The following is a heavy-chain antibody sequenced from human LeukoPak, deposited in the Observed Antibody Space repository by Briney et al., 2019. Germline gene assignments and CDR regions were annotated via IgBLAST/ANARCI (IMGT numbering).Heavy chain of an antibody. CDR3: ARGRSSSGRTPTYFDY. Sequence: ASVKVSCKASGGTSSSYAISWVRQAPGQGPEWMGGIIPMYGTSNYARKFQGRVTITTDDSTSTAFMELSSLRSEDTAVYYCARGRSSSGRTPTYFDYWGQGSLVTVSS. J-gene: IGHJ4*02. V-gene: IGHV1-69*05. CDR2: IIPMYGTS. D-gene: IGHD6-19*01. CDR1: GGTSSSYA.